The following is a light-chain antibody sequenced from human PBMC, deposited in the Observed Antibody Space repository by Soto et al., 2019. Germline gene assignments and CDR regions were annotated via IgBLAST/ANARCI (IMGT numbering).Light chain of an antibody. J-gene: IGKJ1*01. V-gene: IGKV3-15*01. CDR1: QSVSSN. CDR3: QQYSRAPIT. CDR2: GAS. Sequence: DIVMTQSPATLPVSPGERATLSCRASQSVSSNLAWYQQKPGQAPRFLIYGASTRATGIPARFSGSGSGTDFTLTISRLEPEDSAVYYCQQYSRAPITFGQGTKVDIK.